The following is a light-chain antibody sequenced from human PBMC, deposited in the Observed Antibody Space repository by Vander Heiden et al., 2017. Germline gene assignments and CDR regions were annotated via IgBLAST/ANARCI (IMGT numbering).Light chain of an antibody. CDR1: QSIGSY. CDR2: AAS. V-gene: IGKV1-39*01. J-gene: IGKJ1*01. Sequence: IHMTPSPSSLSASVGDRVSITCRASQSIGSYLHWYQHKPVIAPKLLIYAASSCISAVPSRFSGSGSGTDFTLTIRRLQPEDFATYYCQERESTGQTFGPWTKEKIQ. CDR3: QERESTGQT.